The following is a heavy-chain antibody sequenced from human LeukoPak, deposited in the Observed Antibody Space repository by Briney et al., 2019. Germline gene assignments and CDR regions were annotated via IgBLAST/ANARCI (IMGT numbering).Heavy chain of an antibody. D-gene: IGHD6-19*01. Sequence: GGSLRLSCAASGFTFSDYYMSWIRQAPGRGLEWISYISSSSGSTIYYADSVKGRFTISRDNAKNSLYLQMNSLRAEDTAVYYCARDSQQWLVRPLDYWGQGTLVTVSS. CDR1: GFTFSDYY. CDR3: ARDSQQWLVRPLDY. V-gene: IGHV3-11*04. J-gene: IGHJ4*02. CDR2: ISSSSGSTI.